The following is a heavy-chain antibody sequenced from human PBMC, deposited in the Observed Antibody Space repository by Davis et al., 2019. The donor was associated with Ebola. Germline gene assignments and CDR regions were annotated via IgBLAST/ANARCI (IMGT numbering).Heavy chain of an antibody. V-gene: IGHV1-2*02. CDR1: GYTFTDHY. J-gene: IGHJ4*02. CDR3: ARVLNFVMLGNYFDY. Sequence: ASMKVSCKASGYTFTDHYMYWVRQAPGQGLEWMGWINPNSGDSSFAQKFQGRVTMTRDTSISTAYMELSRLRSDDTAVYYCARVLNFVMLGNYFDYWGQGTLVTVSS. D-gene: IGHD2-8*01. CDR2: INPNSGDS.